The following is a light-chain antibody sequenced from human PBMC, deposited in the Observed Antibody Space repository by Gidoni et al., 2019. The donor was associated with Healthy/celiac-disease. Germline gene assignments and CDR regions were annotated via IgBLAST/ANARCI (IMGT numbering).Light chain of an antibody. J-gene: IGKJ4*02. Sequence: DLVMTQSPLSHPVTPGEPASISRRSSQSLLHGNGYNYLDWYLQKPGQAPQLLIYLGSNRASGVPDRFSGSGSGTDFTLKISRVEAEDVGTYYCMQARQTPFTFGGGTKVEIK. CDR2: LGS. CDR3: MQARQTPFT. V-gene: IGKV2-28*01. CDR1: QSLLHGNGYNY.